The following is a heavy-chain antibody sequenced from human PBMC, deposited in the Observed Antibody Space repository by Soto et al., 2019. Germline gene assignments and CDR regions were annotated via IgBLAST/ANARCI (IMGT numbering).Heavy chain of an antibody. CDR1: GGTFRNYA. Sequence: VQLVQSGAEVKKPGSSVKLSCKTSGGTFRNYAINWVRQAPGQGLEWMGGCIPVFGTANYAQTFQGRFTSTADESTSTAYMELSSLRSEDTAVYYCAIPLPKQQLVRGAFDHWGQGTLVTVAS. D-gene: IGHD6-13*01. CDR2: CIPVFGTA. V-gene: IGHV1-69*01. J-gene: IGHJ4*02. CDR3: AIPLPKQQLVRGAFDH.